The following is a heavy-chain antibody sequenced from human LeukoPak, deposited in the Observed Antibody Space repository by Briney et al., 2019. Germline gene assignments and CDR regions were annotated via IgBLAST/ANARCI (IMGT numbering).Heavy chain of an antibody. V-gene: IGHV3-21*01. CDR1: GFTFSSYS. J-gene: IGHJ5*02. CDR3: ATRGNWFDP. CDR2: ISSSSSYI. Sequence: GGSLRLSCAASGFTFSSYSMNWVRQAPGKGLEWVSSISSSSSYIYYADSAKGRFTISRDNAKNSLYLQMNSLRAEDTAVYYCATRGNWFDPWGQGTLVTVSS. D-gene: IGHD3-10*01.